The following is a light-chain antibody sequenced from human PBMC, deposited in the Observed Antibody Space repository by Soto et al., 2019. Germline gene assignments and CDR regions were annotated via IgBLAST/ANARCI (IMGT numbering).Light chain of an antibody. V-gene: IGKV1-5*03. J-gene: IGKJ1*01. CDR2: KAS. Sequence: DIQMTQSPSTLSASVGDRVTITCRASQSISDCLAWYQQKPGKAPKLLIYKASNLESGVPSRFSGSGSGTEFTLTISSLQPDDSATYYCQQYNSYSWTFGQGTKVEI. CDR1: QSISDC. CDR3: QQYNSYSWT.